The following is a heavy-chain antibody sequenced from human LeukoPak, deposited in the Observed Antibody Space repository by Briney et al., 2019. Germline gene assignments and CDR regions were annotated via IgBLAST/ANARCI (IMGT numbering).Heavy chain of an antibody. J-gene: IGHJ4*02. CDR2: INPSGGST. CDR3: ARGSRGVVPAATFDY. Sequence: GASVKVSCKASGYTFTSYYMHWVRQAPGQGLEWMRIINPSGGSTSYAQKFQGRVTMTRDTSTSTVYMELSGLRSEDTAVYYCARGSRGVVPAATFDYWGQGTLVPVPS. V-gene: IGHV1-46*01. CDR1: GYTFTSYY. D-gene: IGHD2-2*01.